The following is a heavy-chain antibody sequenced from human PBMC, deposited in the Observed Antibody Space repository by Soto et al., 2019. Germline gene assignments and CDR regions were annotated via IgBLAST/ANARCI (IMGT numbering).Heavy chain of an antibody. CDR1: GFTFSSYG. V-gene: IGHV3-33*01. D-gene: IGHD3-10*01. CDR3: ARVVTMVRAVNYFDY. Sequence: GGSLRLSCAASGFTFSSYGMHWVRQAPGKGLEWVAVIWYDGSNKYYADSVKGRFTISRDNSKNTLYLQMNSLSAEDTAVYCCARVVTMVRAVNYFDYWGQGSLVTVSS. J-gene: IGHJ4*02. CDR2: IWYDGSNK.